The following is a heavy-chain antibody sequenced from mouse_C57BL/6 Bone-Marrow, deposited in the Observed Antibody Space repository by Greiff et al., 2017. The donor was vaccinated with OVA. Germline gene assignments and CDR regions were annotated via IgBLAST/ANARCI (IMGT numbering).Heavy chain of an antibody. J-gene: IGHJ4*01. CDR2: ISDGGSYT. Sequence: EVQRVESGGGLVKPGGSLKLSCAASGFTFSSYAMSWVRQTPEKRLEWVATISDGGSYTYYPDNVKGRFTISKDNAKNNLYLQMSHLKYEDTAMYYCARATYAMDYWGQGTSVTVSS. D-gene: IGHD4-1*02. CDR3: ARATYAMDY. V-gene: IGHV5-4*01. CDR1: GFTFSSYA.